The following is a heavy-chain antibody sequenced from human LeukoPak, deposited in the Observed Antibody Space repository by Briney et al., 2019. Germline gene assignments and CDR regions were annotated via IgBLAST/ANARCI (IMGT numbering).Heavy chain of an antibody. CDR3: ARSGWLRSYGY. D-gene: IGHD5-12*01. CDR2: INHSGST. CDR1: GGSFSGYY. Sequence: SETLSLTCAVYGGSFSGYYRSWIRQPPGKGLEWIGEINHSGSTNYNPSLKSRVTISVDTSKNQFSLKLSSVTAADPAVYYCARSGWLRSYGYWGQGTLVTVSS. J-gene: IGHJ4*02. V-gene: IGHV4-34*01.